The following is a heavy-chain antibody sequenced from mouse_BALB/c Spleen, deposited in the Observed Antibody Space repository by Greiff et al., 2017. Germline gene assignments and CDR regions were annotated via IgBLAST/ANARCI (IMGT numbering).Heavy chain of an antibody. CDR1: GFTFSSFG. D-gene: IGHD1-2*01. Sequence: EVKLVESGGGLVQPGGSRKLSCAASGFTFSSFGMHWVRQAPEKGLEWVAYISSGSSTIYYADTVTGRFTISRDNPKNTLFLQMTSLRSEDTAMYYWARKGTTANYFDYWGQGTTLTVSS. CDR2: ISSGSSTI. V-gene: IGHV5-17*02. CDR3: ARKGTTANYFDY. J-gene: IGHJ2*01.